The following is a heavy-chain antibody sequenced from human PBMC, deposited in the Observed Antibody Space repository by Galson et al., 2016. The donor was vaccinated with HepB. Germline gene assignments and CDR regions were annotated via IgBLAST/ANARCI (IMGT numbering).Heavy chain of an antibody. J-gene: IGHJ3*02. CDR3: AKKAHILTGPEAFDI. CDR2: ISYDGNNK. V-gene: IGHV3-30*18. Sequence: SLRLSCAASGFTFSSYGIHWVRQAPGKGLEWVAVISYDGNNKYYADSVKGRFTISRDNSKNTLYLQMSSLRAEDTAVYYCAKKAHILTGPEAFDIWGQGTMVTVSS. CDR1: GFTFSSYG. D-gene: IGHD3-9*01.